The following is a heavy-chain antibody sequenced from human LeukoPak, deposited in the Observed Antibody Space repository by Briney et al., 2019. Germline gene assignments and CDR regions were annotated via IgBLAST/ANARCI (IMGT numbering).Heavy chain of an antibody. CDR3: TTEAYYYDSGAIKYFDY. V-gene: IGHV3-15*01. D-gene: IGHD3-22*01. Sequence: PGGSLRLSCAASGFTFSNAWMSWVRQAPGKGLEWVGRIKSKTDGGATHYAAPVKGRFTISRDDSKNTLCLQMNSLKTEDTAVYYCTTEAYYYDSGAIKYFDYWGQGTLVTVSS. CDR2: IKSKTDGGAT. CDR1: GFTFSNAW. J-gene: IGHJ4*02.